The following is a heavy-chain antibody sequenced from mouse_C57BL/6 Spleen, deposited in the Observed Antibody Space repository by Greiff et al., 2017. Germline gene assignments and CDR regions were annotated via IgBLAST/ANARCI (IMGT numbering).Heavy chain of an antibody. Sequence: QVQLQQSGAELVRPGASVTLSCKASGYTFTDYEMHWVKQTPVHGLEWIGAIDPETGGTAYNQKFKVKAILTADKSSSTAYMELRSLTSEDSAVYYCTRWSYDVWGTGTTVTVSS. CDR2: IDPETGGT. V-gene: IGHV1-15*01. CDR3: TRWSYDV. D-gene: IGHD1-1*01. CDR1: GYTFTDYE. J-gene: IGHJ1*03.